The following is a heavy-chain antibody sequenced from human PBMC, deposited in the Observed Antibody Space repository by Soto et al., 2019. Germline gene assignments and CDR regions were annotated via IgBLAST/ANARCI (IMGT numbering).Heavy chain of an antibody. J-gene: IGHJ3*02. CDR2: IIPIFGTA. V-gene: IGHV1-69*06. D-gene: IGHD3-16*01. CDR3: AREGHKGGNDAFDI. Sequence: QVQLVQSGAEVKKPGSSVKVSCKASGGTFSSYAISWVRQAPGQGLEWMGGIIPIFGTANYAQKFQGRVTITADKSTSTGYMELSSLRSEDTAVYYCAREGHKGGNDAFDIWGQGTMVTVSS. CDR1: GGTFSSYA.